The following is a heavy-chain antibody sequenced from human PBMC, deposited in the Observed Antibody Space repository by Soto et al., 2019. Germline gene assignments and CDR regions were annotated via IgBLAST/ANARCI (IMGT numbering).Heavy chain of an antibody. Sequence: ASVKVSCKASGYTFTSYDINSVRQATGQGLEWMGWMNPNSGNTGYAQKFQGRVTMTRNTSISTAYMELSSLRSEDTAVYYCARGFPAGTPFYWFDPWGQGTLVTVSS. CDR1: GYTFTSYD. CDR3: ARGFPAGTPFYWFDP. D-gene: IGHD6-13*01. V-gene: IGHV1-8*01. J-gene: IGHJ5*02. CDR2: MNPNSGNT.